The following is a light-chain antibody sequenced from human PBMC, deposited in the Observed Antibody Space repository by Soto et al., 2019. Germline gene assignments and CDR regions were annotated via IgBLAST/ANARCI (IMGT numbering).Light chain of an antibody. CDR1: SSDVGSYNL. Sequence: QSVLTQPASVSGSPGQSITISCTGTSSDVGSYNLVSWYQQHPGKAPKLMIYEVSKRPSGVSNRFSGSKSGNTASLTISGLQAEDEADYYCCSYAGSSTWVFGGGPKVTVL. CDR3: CSYAGSSTWV. J-gene: IGLJ3*02. CDR2: EVS. V-gene: IGLV2-23*02.